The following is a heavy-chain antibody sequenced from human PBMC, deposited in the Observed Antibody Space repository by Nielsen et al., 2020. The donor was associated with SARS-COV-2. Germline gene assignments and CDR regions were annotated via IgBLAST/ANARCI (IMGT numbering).Heavy chain of an antibody. D-gene: IGHD3-22*01. CDR3: ARDANHYYYHSSDYWYYFDY. J-gene: IGHJ4*02. CDR2: INPSGNST. V-gene: IGHV1-46*01. Sequence: RQAPGQGLEWMGIINPSGNSTSYAQKFQGRVTMTRDTSTSTVYMELSSLRSEDTAVYYCARDANHYYYHSSDYWYYFDYWGQGTLVTVSS.